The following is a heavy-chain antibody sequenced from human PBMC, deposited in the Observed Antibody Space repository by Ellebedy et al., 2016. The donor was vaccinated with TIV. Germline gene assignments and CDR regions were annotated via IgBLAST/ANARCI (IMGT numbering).Heavy chain of an antibody. CDR2: VHASGST. CDR3: ARMVRGELNAFDI. V-gene: IGHV4-59*12. D-gene: IGHD3-10*01. J-gene: IGHJ3*02. Sequence: SETLSLTCTVSGGSLSSFYWSWIRQPPGKGLEWIGYVHASGSTNYNPSLKSRVTISADTSKNQFSLKLSSVTAADTAVYYCARMVRGELNAFDIWGQGTMVTVSS. CDR1: GGSLSSFY.